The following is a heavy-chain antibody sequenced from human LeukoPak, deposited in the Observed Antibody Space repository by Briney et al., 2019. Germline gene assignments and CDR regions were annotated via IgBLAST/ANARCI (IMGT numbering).Heavy chain of an antibody. CDR1: GFTFSSYA. J-gene: IGHJ4*02. Sequence: PGGSLRVSCAASGFTFSSYAMSWVRRAPGKGLEWVSAISRDGGSTWYADSVEGRFTISRDNSKNTLYLLLNSVRAEDTATYYCAKDHSSCRGASCLLHQDWGQGTLATVSS. CDR3: AKDHSSCRGASCLLHQD. D-gene: IGHD2-15*01. V-gene: IGHV3-23*01. CDR2: ISRDGGST.